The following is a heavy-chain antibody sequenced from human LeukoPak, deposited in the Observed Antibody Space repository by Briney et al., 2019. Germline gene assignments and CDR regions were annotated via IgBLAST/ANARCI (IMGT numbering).Heavy chain of an antibody. D-gene: IGHD4-17*01. J-gene: IGHJ4*02. CDR3: AKDLAYGDYFDY. CDR1: EFTFSSYA. Sequence: PGGSLRLSCAASEFTFSSYAMHWVRQAPGKGLEWVAVILYDGSNKKYADSVKGRFTISRDNSENTLYLQMNSLRAEDTAVYYCAKDLAYGDYFDYWGQGTLVTVSS. CDR2: ILYDGSNK. V-gene: IGHV3-30*18.